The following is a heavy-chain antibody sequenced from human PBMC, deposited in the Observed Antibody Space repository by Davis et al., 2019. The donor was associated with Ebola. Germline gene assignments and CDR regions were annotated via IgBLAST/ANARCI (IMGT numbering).Heavy chain of an antibody. Sequence: GGSLRLSCAASGFTFSSYGMHWVCQAPGKGLEWVAVIWYDGSNKYYADSVKGRFTISRDNSKNTLYLQMNSLRAEDTAVYYCARGIVSSSGLYYYGMDVWGQGTTVTVSS. CDR1: GFTFSSYG. V-gene: IGHV3-33*01. CDR2: IWYDGSNK. D-gene: IGHD6-6*01. CDR3: ARGIVSSSGLYYYGMDV. J-gene: IGHJ6*02.